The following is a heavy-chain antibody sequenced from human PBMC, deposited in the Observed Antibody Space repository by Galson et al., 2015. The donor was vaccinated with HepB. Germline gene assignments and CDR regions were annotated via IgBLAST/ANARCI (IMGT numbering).Heavy chain of an antibody. J-gene: IGHJ3*02. V-gene: IGHV1-69*13. CDR2: IIPMFDTA. CDR1: GGSFNTYA. Sequence: VKVSCKASGGSFNTYAISWLRQAPGQELEWMGGIIPMFDTAIYAQKFQGRVTITADKSTNTAYMDLSSLRSEDTAVYYCARDRADYYDSSGYSGAFDIWGHGTMVAVSS. CDR3: ARDRADYYDSSGYSGAFDI. D-gene: IGHD3-22*01.